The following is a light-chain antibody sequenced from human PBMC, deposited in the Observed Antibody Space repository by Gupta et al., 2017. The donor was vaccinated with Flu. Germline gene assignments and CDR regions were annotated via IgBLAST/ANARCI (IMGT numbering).Light chain of an antibody. CDR3: HQYNSYPIS. J-gene: IGKJ5*01. CDR2: VAS. V-gene: IGKV1-5*03. CDR1: PSISCW. Sequence: PATLPASVGDRVTVTFRAGPSISCWLAWYQQKPGKAPKLLIYVASTLHGGVPSRFSGSGSGTEFTLTISSLQPDDAATYYCHQYNSYPISFGQGTRLEIK.